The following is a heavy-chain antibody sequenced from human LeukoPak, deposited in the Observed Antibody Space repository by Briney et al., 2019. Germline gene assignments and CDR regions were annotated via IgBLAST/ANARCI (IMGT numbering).Heavy chain of an antibody. Sequence: GGSLRLSCAASGVAFSNYGMHWVRQAPGKGLEWVAVVWYDGTNRYYADSVKGRFTISRDNSKNTLYLQMNRLKADDTAVYFCAKDCSGGSCSYFDYWGQGTLVTVSS. CDR2: VWYDGTNR. J-gene: IGHJ4*02. V-gene: IGHV3-33*06. CDR3: AKDCSGGSCSYFDY. CDR1: GVAFSNYG. D-gene: IGHD2-15*01.